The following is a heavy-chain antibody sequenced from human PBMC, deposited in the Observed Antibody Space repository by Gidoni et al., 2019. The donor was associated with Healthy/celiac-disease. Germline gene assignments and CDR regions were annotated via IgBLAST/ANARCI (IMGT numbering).Heavy chain of an antibody. J-gene: IGHJ4*02. Sequence: EVQLVESGGGLIQPGGSLRLSCAASGLPVSSNYMSWVRQAPGKGLEWVSVIDSGGSTYYADSVKGRFTISRDNSKNTLYLQMNSLRAEDTAVYYCARESKYYYDSSGIDYWGQGTLVTVSS. CDR1: GLPVSSNY. CDR3: ARESKYYYDSSGIDY. V-gene: IGHV3-53*01. CDR2: IDSGGST. D-gene: IGHD3-22*01.